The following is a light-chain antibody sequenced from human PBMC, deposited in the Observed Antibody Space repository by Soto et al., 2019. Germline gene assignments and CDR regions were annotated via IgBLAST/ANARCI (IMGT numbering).Light chain of an antibody. CDR2: DIS. Sequence: DIEVTQSPSTLSASVGDRGTITCRASQSISDWLAWYQQKPGKAPKLLIYDISNLEIGVPSRFSGSGSGTEFTLTISSLQPDDFATYYCQQYNSYSQTFGQGTNV. V-gene: IGKV1-5*01. CDR1: QSISDW. CDR3: QQYNSYSQT. J-gene: IGKJ1*01.